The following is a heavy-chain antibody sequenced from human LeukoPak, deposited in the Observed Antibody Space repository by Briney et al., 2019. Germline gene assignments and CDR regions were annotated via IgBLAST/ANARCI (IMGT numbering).Heavy chain of an antibody. Sequence: SETLPLTCTVSGGSISSSSYYWGWIRQPPGKGLEWIGSIYYSGSTYYNPSLKSRVTISVDTSKNQFSLKLSSVTAADTAVYYCVSYYYDSSGYYVDYWGQGTLVTVSS. CDR1: GGSISSSSYY. CDR2: IYYSGST. V-gene: IGHV4-39*01. CDR3: VSYYYDSSGYYVDY. D-gene: IGHD3-22*01. J-gene: IGHJ4*02.